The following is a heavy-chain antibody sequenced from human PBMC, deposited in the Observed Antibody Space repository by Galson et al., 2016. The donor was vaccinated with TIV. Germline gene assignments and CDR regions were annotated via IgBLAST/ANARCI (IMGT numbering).Heavy chain of an antibody. J-gene: IGHJ6*02. Sequence: SLRLSCAASGFTFSSYEMNWVRQVPGKGLEWVSYISSGGTTIYYADSVRGRFTISSDDAKNSLYLQMNNLRAEDTAVYYCARPGLLQNYDGSDYYYDYYYYGLEVWGQGTTVTVSS. D-gene: IGHD3-22*01. CDR1: GFTFSSYE. CDR2: ISSGGTTI. CDR3: ARPGLLQNYDGSDYYYDYYYYGLEV. V-gene: IGHV3-48*03.